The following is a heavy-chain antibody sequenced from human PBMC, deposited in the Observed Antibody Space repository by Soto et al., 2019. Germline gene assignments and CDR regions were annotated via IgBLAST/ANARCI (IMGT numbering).Heavy chain of an antibody. D-gene: IGHD2-2*02. CDR1: GEGIGARY. V-gene: IGHV1-8*01. CDR2: INPQSGGI. Sequence: SVEVTCEDCGEGIGARYVQWVRRATGQGLEWMGRINPQSGGIHFAQKFQGGVTMTRNTSISTAYMELSSLRSEDTAVYYCARGAYIVVVPAAIRKDYYYYGMDVWGQGTTVT. J-gene: IGHJ6*02. CDR3: ARGAYIVVVPAAIRKDYYYYGMDV.